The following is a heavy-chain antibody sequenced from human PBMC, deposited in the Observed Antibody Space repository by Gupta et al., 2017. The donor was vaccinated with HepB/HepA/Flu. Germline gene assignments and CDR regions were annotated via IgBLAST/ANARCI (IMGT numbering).Heavy chain of an antibody. J-gene: IGHJ4*02. V-gene: IGHV2-5*02. Sequence: QIILKESGPTLVKPTQTLTLTCTVSGSSVSSSGVGVAWIRQPPGKALEWLGLIYWDDDDYYSPSLKSRLTITKDDSKNQVVLTMTNVDPVDTGTYYCAHRRGDYDSSGFYFDYWGQGTLVTVSS. CDR3: AHRRGDYDSSGFYFDY. D-gene: IGHD3-22*01. CDR2: IYWDDDD. CDR1: GSSVSSSGVG.